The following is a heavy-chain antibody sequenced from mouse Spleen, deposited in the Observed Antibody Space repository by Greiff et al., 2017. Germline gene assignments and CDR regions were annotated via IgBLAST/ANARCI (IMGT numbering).Heavy chain of an antibody. CDR2: ISSGGGST. CDR3: ARPIYYGNYGWYFDV. CDR1: GFAFSSYD. D-gene: IGHD2-1*01. J-gene: IGHJ1*01. V-gene: IGHV5-12-1*01. Sequence: EVHLVESGGGLVKPGGSLKLSCAASGFAFSSYDMSWVRQTPEKRLEWVAYISSGGGSTYYPDTVKGRFTISRDNAKNTLYLQMSSLKSEDTAMYYCARPIYYGNYGWYFDVWGAGTTVTVSS.